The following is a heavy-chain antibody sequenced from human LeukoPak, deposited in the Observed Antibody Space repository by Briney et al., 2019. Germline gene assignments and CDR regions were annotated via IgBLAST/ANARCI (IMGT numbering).Heavy chain of an antibody. J-gene: IGHJ4*02. CDR2: INPNSGGT. D-gene: IGHD3-22*01. V-gene: IGHV1-2*02. CDR3: ARHYYDSSASDY. CDR1: GYTFTGYY. Sequence: VASVKVSCKASGYTFTGYYMHWVRQAPGQGLEWMGWINPNSGGTNYAQKFQGRVTMTRDMSISTAYMELSRLRSDDTAVYYCARHYYDSSASDYWGQGTLVTVSS.